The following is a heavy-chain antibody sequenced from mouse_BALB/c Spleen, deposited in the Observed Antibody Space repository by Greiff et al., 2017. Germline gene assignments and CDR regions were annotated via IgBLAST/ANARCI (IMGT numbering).Heavy chain of an antibody. CDR2: ISSGGGST. CDR1: GFAFSSYD. CDR3: ARQGGFAY. Sequence: EVMLVESGGGLVKPGGSLKLSCAASGFAFSSYDMSWVRQTPEKRLEWVAYISSGGGSTYYPDTVKGRFTISRDNAKNTLYLQMSSLKSEDTAMYYCARQGGFAYWGQGTLVTVSA. J-gene: IGHJ3*01. V-gene: IGHV5-12-1*01.